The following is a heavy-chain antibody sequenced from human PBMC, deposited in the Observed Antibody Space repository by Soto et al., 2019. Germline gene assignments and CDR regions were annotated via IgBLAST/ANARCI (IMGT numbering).Heavy chain of an antibody. Sequence: QVQLQESGPGLVKPSQTLSLTCTVSGGSISSGGYYWSWIRQHPGKGLEWIGYIYYSGSTYYNPSLKSRVTISVDTSKNQFSLKLSSVTAADTAVYYCARRTYSSSWYTLGGYGMDVWGQGTTVTVSS. J-gene: IGHJ6*02. CDR1: GGSISSGGYY. CDR3: ARRTYSSSWYTLGGYGMDV. CDR2: IYYSGST. D-gene: IGHD6-13*01. V-gene: IGHV4-31*03.